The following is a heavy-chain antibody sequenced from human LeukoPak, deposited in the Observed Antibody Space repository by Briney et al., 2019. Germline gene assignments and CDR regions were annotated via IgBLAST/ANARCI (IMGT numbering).Heavy chain of an antibody. V-gene: IGHV4-39*07. Sequence: SETLSLTRTVSGVSISSSSYYWGWIRQRPGKGLEWIGKIYYSGGTYYNPCLKSRVTILVDTSKNQFSLKLSSVTAADTGAYYCARLADTDPIYYYYYMDVWGKGTTVTVSS. CDR1: GVSISSSSYY. CDR2: IYYSGGT. J-gene: IGHJ6*03. CDR3: ARLADTDPIYYYYYMDV. D-gene: IGHD2-15*01.